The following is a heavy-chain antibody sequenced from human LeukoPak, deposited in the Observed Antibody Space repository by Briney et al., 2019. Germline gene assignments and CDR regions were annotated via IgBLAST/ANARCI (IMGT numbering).Heavy chain of an antibody. CDR1: GFTFSSYG. J-gene: IGHJ4*02. V-gene: IGHV3-30*02. CDR2: IRSDGTTK. CDR3: ARDQGVYYDFWSGYYPH. Sequence: GGSLRLSCAASGFTFSSYGMHWVRQAPGKGLEWVAFIRSDGTTKYYADSVKGRFTISRDNAKNSLYLQMNSLRAEDTAVYYCARDQGVYYDFWSGYYPHWGQGTLVTVSS. D-gene: IGHD3-3*01.